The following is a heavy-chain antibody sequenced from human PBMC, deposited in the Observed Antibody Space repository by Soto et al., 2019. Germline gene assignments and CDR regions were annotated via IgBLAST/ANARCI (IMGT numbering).Heavy chain of an antibody. V-gene: IGHV3-64*01. CDR3: ARRARPDFYYMAV. CDR2: ISSNGVGT. D-gene: IGHD6-6*01. J-gene: IGHJ6*03. CDR1: GVKRGGFA. Sequence: GGSLRLSCGAAGVKRGGFAGDWVRQAPGKGLEYVSGISSNGVGTYYANSVQGRFTISRDNSKNTVYLQMGSLRPEDMAVYYCARRARPDFYYMAVWGKGTTVTVS.